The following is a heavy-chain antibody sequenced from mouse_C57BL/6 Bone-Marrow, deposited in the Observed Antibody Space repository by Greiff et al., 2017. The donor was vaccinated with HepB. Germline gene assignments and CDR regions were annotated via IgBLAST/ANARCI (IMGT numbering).Heavy chain of an antibody. CDR3: AREGGTRYFDY. Sequence: QVQLQQPGAELVKPGASVKLSCKASGYTFTSYWMHWVKLRPGRGLEWIGMIHPNSGSTNYNEKFKSTATLTVDKSSSTAYMQLSSLTSEYSAVYYCAREGGTRYFDYWGQGTTLTVSS. V-gene: IGHV1-64*01. J-gene: IGHJ2*01. CDR1: GYTFTSYW. D-gene: IGHD3-3*01. CDR2: IHPNSGST.